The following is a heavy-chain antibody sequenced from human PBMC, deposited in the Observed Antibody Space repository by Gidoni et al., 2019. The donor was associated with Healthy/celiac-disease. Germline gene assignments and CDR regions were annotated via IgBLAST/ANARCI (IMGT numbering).Heavy chain of an antibody. CDR3: ARVVDSRWFDP. J-gene: IGHJ5*02. CDR2: ISSSSSYT. V-gene: IGHV3-11*05. Sequence: QVQLVESGGGLVKPGGSLRLHGAASGFTFSDYYMIWIRQAPGKGLEWVSYISSSSSYTNYADSVKGRFTISRDNAKNSLYLQMNSLRAEDTAVYYCARVVDSRWFDPWGQGTLVTVSS. D-gene: IGHD1-26*01. CDR1: GFTFSDYY.